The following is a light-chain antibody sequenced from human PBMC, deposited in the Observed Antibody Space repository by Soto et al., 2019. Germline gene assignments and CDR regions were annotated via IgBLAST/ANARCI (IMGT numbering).Light chain of an antibody. CDR1: QYISSW. Sequence: DIQMTQSPSTLSASVGDRVTITCRASQYISSWLAWYQQKPGKAPRLLIYNASSLDSGVPSRFSGSGSGTEFTLTISSLQPDDFATYYCQQYNSQRTFGQGTKVEIK. CDR2: NAS. CDR3: QQYNSQRT. J-gene: IGKJ1*01. V-gene: IGKV1-5*03.